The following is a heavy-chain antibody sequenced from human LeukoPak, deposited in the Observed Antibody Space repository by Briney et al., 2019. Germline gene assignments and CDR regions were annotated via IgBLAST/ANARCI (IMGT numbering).Heavy chain of an antibody. CDR3: AKSAGFLEDAFDI. CDR2: ISGSGGST. Sequence: PGRSLRLSCAASGFTSSSYAMSWVRHAPGKGLEWVSAISGSGGSTYYADSVKGRFTISRDNSKNTLYLQMNSLRAEDTAVYYCAKSAGFLEDAFDIWGQGTMVTVSS. J-gene: IGHJ3*02. D-gene: IGHD3-3*01. CDR1: GFTSSSYA. V-gene: IGHV3-23*01.